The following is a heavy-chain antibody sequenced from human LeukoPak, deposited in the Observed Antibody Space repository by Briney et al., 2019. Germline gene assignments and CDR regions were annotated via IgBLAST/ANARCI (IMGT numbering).Heavy chain of an antibody. Sequence: PSETLSLTCTVSAGSISSYYWSWIRPPPGKGLEWIGYIYYSGSTNYTPSLKSRVTISVDTSKNQFSLKLSSVTAADTAVYYCARGGGLYSYYYYMDVWGKGTTVTVSS. V-gene: IGHV4-59*01. CDR3: ARGGGLYSYYYYMDV. CDR1: AGSISSYY. D-gene: IGHD3-16*01. CDR2: IYYSGST. J-gene: IGHJ6*03.